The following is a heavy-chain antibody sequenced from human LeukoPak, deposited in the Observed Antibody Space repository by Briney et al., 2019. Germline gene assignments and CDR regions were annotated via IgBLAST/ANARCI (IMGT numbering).Heavy chain of an antibody. D-gene: IGHD5-18*01. CDR3: AKNPELRGYSYAPDAFDI. V-gene: IGHV3-30*02. J-gene: IGHJ3*02. CDR2: IRYDGSNK. Sequence: GGSLRLSCAASGFTFSSYGMHWVRQAPGKGLEWVAFIRYDGSNKYYADSVKGRFTISRDNSKNTLYLQMNSLRAEDTAVYYCAKNPELRGYSYAPDAFDIWGQGTMVTVSS. CDR1: GFTFSSYG.